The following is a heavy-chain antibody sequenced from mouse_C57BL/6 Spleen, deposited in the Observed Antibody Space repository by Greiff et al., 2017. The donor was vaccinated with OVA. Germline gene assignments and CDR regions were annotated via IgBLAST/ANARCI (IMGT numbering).Heavy chain of an antibody. CDR1: GFNIKDYY. D-gene: IGHD2-2*01. CDR2: IDPEDGDT. J-gene: IGHJ3*01. V-gene: IGHV14-1*01. Sequence: EVQLQQSGAELVRPGASVKLSCTASGFNIKDYYMHWVKQRPEQGLEWIGRIDPEDGDTEYAPKFQGKANMTADTSSNTAYLQLSSLTSEDTAVYYCTISTMVTEGFAYWGQGTLVTVSA. CDR3: TISTMVTEGFAY.